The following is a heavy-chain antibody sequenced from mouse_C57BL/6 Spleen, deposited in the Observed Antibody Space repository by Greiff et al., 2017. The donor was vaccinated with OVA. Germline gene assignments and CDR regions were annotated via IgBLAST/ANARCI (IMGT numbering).Heavy chain of an antibody. D-gene: IGHD1-1*01. CDR2: ISSGSSTI. V-gene: IGHV5-17*01. CDR1: GFTFSDYG. J-gene: IGHJ1*03. CDR3: AIYYGSSYEYFDV. Sequence: EVQRVESGGGLVKPGGSLKLSCAASGFTFSDYGMHWVRQAPEKGLEWVAYISSGSSTIYYADTVKGRFTISRDNAKNTLFLQMTSLRSEDTAMYYCAIYYGSSYEYFDVWGTGTTVTVSS.